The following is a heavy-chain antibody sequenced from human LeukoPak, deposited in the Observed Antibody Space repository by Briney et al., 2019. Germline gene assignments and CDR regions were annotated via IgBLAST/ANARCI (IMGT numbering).Heavy chain of an antibody. CDR3: ARRRIRDSKVDY. Sequence: GASVKVSCKASGYTFTSYDINWVRQGPGQGLEWMGWMNPNSGNTGYAQKFQGRATMTRNTSISTAYMELGSLRSEDTAVYYCARRRIRDSKVDYWGQGTLVTVSS. CDR1: GYTFTSYD. CDR2: MNPNSGNT. D-gene: IGHD2-15*01. V-gene: IGHV1-8*01. J-gene: IGHJ4*02.